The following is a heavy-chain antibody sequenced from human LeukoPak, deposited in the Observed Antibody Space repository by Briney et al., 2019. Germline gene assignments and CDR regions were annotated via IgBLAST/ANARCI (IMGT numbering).Heavy chain of an antibody. J-gene: IGHJ3*02. Sequence: PGGSLRLSCAASGFTFSSYAMSWVRQAPGRGLEWVSAISGSGGSTYYADSVKGRFTISRDNSKNTLYLQMNSLRAEDTAVYYCAKDLRIGIAVGSIWGQGTMVTVSS. CDR3: AKDLRIGIAVGSI. CDR2: ISGSGGST. CDR1: GFTFSSYA. V-gene: IGHV3-23*01. D-gene: IGHD6-19*01.